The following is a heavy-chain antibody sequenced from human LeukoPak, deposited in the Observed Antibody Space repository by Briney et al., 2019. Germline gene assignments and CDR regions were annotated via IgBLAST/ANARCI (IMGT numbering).Heavy chain of an antibody. CDR1: GGSISTHY. CDR2: IYESRST. CDR3: ARGGDSSGLTDY. D-gene: IGHD3-22*01. Sequence: RPSETLSLTCTVSGGSISTHYWSWIRQPPGKGLEWIGQIYESRSTNYNPSLRSRVTISADTSKNQFSLKLNSVTAADTAVYYCARGGDSSGLTDYWGQGTLVTVSS. J-gene: IGHJ4*02. V-gene: IGHV4-59*11.